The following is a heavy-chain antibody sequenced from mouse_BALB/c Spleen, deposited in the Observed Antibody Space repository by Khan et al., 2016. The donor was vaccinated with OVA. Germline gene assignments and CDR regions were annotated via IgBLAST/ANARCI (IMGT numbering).Heavy chain of an antibody. CDR3: SGGFSAY. Sequence: EVQLQESGPDLVKPSQSLSFTCTVTGYSITSGYNWHWIRQFPGNKLDWMDYVHYSGSTCYNPSLKSRTSITRDKSKNQFFLQLNSVTTEDTATYCSSGGFSAYWGAGTLVTVSA. CDR1: GYSITSGYN. CDR2: VHYSGST. V-gene: IGHV3-1*02. D-gene: IGHD1-1*02. J-gene: IGHJ3*01.